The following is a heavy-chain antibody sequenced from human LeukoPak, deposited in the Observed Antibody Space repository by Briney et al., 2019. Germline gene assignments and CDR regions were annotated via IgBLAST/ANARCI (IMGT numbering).Heavy chain of an antibody. CDR2: ISYDGSNK. Sequence: PGGSLRLSCAASGFTFSSSAMHWVRQAPDKGLGWVAVISYDGSNKYHADSVKGRFTISRDNSKNTLYLQMNSLRADDTAVYYCARDRDSSGWYEGFDYWGQGTLVTVSS. J-gene: IGHJ4*02. CDR3: ARDRDSSGWYEGFDY. V-gene: IGHV3-30-3*01. CDR1: GFTFSSSA. D-gene: IGHD6-19*01.